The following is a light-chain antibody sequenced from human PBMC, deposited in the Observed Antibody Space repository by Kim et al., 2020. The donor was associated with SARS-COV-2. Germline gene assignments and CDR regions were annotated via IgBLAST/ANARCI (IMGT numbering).Light chain of an antibody. J-gene: IGKJ1*01. CDR3: QQSYNAPWT. CDR2: AAT. V-gene: IGKV1-39*01. CDR1: QRISTY. Sequence: DIQVTQSPSSLSASPGDRVTITCRASQRISTYLNWYQQKPGKAPTLLIYAATNLQRGVPSRFSGSGSGTDFTLTISSLQPEDSGSYFCQQSYNAPWTFGQGTKVDIK.